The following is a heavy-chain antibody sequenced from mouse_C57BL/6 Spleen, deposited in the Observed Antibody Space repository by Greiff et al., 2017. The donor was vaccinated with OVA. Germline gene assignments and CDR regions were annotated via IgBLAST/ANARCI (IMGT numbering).Heavy chain of an antibody. D-gene: IGHD1-1*01. Sequence: QVQLKQPGAELVRPGTSVKLSCKASGYTFTSYWMHWVKQRPGQGLEWIGVIDPSDSYTNYNQKFKGKATLTVDTSSRPAYMQLSSLTSEDSAVYYCARGDYYGSSYDWYFDVWGTGTTVTVSS. CDR1: GYTFTSYW. CDR2: IDPSDSYT. CDR3: ARGDYYGSSYDWYFDV. V-gene: IGHV1-59*01. J-gene: IGHJ1*03.